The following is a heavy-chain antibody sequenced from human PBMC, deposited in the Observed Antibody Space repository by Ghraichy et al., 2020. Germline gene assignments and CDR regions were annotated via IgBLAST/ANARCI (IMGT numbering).Heavy chain of an antibody. CDR3: ARIAGPKLRYFDWTYYYFDY. Sequence: ASVKVSYKASGYTFTGYYMHWVRQAPGQGLEWMGWINPNSGGTNYAQKFQGWVTMTRDTSISTAYMELSRLRSDDTAVYYCARIAGPKLRYFDWTYYYFDYWGQGTLVTVSS. CDR1: GYTFTGYY. V-gene: IGHV1-2*04. J-gene: IGHJ4*02. CDR2: INPNSGGT. D-gene: IGHD3-9*01.